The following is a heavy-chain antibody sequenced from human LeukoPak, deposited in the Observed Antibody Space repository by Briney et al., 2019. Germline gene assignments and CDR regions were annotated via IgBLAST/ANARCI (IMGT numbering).Heavy chain of an antibody. CDR2: INPNSGGT. CDR1: GYTFTSYY. CDR3: ATSSGSAVFPFDY. V-gene: IGHV1-2*02. Sequence: ASVKVSCKTSGYTFTSYYMHWVRQAPGQGLQWLGWINPNSGGTILPQQFRGRLTLTRDMSVSTAFLDLSGLTSDDTAVYYCATSSGSAVFPFDYWGKGTLVIVSS. J-gene: IGHJ4*02. D-gene: IGHD6-25*01.